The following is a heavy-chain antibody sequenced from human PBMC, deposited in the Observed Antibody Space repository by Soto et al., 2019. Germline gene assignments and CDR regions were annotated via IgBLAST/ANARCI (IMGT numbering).Heavy chain of an antibody. CDR1: GFTFSDYA. D-gene: IGHD3-16*01. CDR3: AKYGVRLGQHDYSDY. J-gene: IGHJ4*02. CDR2: ISGGTT. V-gene: IGHV3-23*01. Sequence: ESGGALVQPGGSLRLSCAASGFTFSDYAMSWVRQAPGKGLEWVSSISGGTTYYADSVKGRFSISRDSSKNTVYLQMHSLRAEDTAIYYCAKYGVRLGQHDYSDYRGQGTLVTVSS.